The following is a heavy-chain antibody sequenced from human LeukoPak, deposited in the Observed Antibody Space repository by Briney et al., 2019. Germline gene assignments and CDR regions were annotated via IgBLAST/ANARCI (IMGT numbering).Heavy chain of an antibody. CDR1: GGSISSYY. V-gene: IGHV4-4*07. Sequence: SETLSLTCTVSGGSISSYYWSWIRQPAGKGLEWIGRIYTSGSTNYNPSLKSRVTMSVDTSKNQFSLKLSSVTAADTAVYHCARVRGYCSSTSCLNYFDYWGQGTLVTVSS. CDR2: IYTSGST. J-gene: IGHJ4*02. CDR3: ARVRGYCSSTSCLNYFDY. D-gene: IGHD2-2*01.